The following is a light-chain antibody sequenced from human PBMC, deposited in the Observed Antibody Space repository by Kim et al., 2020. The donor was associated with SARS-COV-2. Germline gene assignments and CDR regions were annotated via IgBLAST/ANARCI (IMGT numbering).Light chain of an antibody. Sequence: APGKTARITCGGNNIGSKSVHWYQQKPGQAPVLVIYYDSDRPSGIPERFSGSNSGNTATLTISGVEAGDEADYYCQVWDSSSDRPVFGGGTQLTVL. CDR3: QVWDSSSDRPV. CDR1: NIGSKS. CDR2: YDS. V-gene: IGLV3-21*04. J-gene: IGLJ3*02.